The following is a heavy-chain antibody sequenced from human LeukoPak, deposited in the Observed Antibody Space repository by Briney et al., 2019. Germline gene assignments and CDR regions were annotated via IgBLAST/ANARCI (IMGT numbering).Heavy chain of an antibody. Sequence: SETLSLTCTVSGGSISSNNYYWGWIRQPPGKGLEWIANIYHSGSTFYNPSLKSRVTISVDTSKNQFSLKLSSVTAADTAFYYCARRTTYFGWIPSESPSCFDYWGQGTLVTVSS. J-gene: IGHJ4*02. CDR2: IYHSGST. CDR3: ARRTTYFGWIPSESPSCFDY. CDR1: GGSISSNNYY. D-gene: IGHD3-9*01. V-gene: IGHV4-39*07.